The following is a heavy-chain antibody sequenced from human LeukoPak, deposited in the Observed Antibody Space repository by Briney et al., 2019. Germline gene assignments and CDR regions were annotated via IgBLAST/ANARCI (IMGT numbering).Heavy chain of an antibody. Sequence: ASVKVSCKASGGTFSSYAISWVRQAPGQGLEWMGRIIPIFGTANYAQKFQCRVTITADKSTSTAYMELSSLRSEDTAVYYCARDQVHPSFDYWGQGTLVTVSS. CDR2: IIPIFGTA. J-gene: IGHJ4*02. CDR3: ARDQVHPSFDY. CDR1: GGTFSSYA. V-gene: IGHV1-69*06.